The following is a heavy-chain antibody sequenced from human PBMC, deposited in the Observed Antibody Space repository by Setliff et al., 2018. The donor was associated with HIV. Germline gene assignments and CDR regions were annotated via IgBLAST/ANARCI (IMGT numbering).Heavy chain of an antibody. CDR1: GYSLTDFY. D-gene: IGHD3-9*01. J-gene: IGHJ6*03. Sequence: ASVKVSCKASGYSLTDFYIHWVRQAPGQGLEWMGWLNPRSGGSDYAQRFQGRVTMTRDTSISTAYMELSRLTSDDTAVYYCARIDPPAYHYHMDVWGKGTTVTVSS. V-gene: IGHV1-2*02. CDR2: LNPRSGGS. CDR3: ARIDPPAYHYHMDV.